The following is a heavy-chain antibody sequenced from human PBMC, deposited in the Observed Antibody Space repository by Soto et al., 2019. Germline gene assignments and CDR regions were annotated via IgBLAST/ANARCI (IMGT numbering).Heavy chain of an antibody. J-gene: IGHJ2*01. CDR1: GFTFSSYD. D-gene: IGHD6-13*01. CDR3: ARWQQLDIRDWYFDL. Sequence: EVQLVESGGGLVQPGGSLRLSCAASGFTFSSYDMHWVRQATGKGLEWVSAIGTAGDTYYPGSVKGRFTISRENAKNSLYLQMNSLRAEDTAVYYCARWQQLDIRDWYFDLWGRGTLVTVSS. CDR2: IGTAGDT. V-gene: IGHV3-13*01.